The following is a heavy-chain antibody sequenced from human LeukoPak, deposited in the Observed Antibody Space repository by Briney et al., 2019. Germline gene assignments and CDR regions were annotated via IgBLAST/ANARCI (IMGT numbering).Heavy chain of an antibody. CDR3: ASPPPDSSGWYGGNWFDP. J-gene: IGHJ5*02. D-gene: IGHD6-19*01. CDR1: GGSISSSSYY. V-gene: IGHV4-39*01. Sequence: PSETLSLTCTVSGGSISSSSYYWGWIRQPPGKGLEWIGSIYYSGSTYYNPSLKSRVTISVDTSKNQFSLKLSSVTAADTAVYYCASPPPDSSGWYGGNWFDPWGQGTLVTVSS. CDR2: IYYSGST.